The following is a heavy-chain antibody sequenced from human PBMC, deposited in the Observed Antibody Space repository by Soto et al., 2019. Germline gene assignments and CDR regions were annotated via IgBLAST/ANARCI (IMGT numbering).Heavy chain of an antibody. CDR2: ISGSGGST. Sequence: PGESLKISCAASGFTFSSYAMSWVRQAPGKGLEWVSAISGSGGSTYYADSVKGRFTISRDNSKNTLYLQMNSLRAEDTAVYYCAKDRLVAGPHYFDYWGQGTLVTVSS. V-gene: IGHV3-23*01. CDR3: AKDRLVAGPHYFDY. D-gene: IGHD6-19*01. CDR1: GFTFSSYA. J-gene: IGHJ4*02.